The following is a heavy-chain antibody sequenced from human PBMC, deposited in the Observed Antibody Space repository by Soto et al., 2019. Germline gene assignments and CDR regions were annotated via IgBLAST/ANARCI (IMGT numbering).Heavy chain of an antibody. CDR3: AKRLLRGPTVSVLDY. CDR1: GFPFSIFG. J-gene: IGHJ4*02. CDR2: LSYDGSKE. Sequence: GGSLRLSCAASGFPFSIFGMHLVRQAPGKGLEWVALLSYDGSKEYYADSVKGRFSVSRDNSKNTLYLQMNSLRVEDTAVYFCAKRLLRGPTVSVLDYWGRVKXVTVSS. D-gene: IGHD4-17*01. V-gene: IGHV3-30*18.